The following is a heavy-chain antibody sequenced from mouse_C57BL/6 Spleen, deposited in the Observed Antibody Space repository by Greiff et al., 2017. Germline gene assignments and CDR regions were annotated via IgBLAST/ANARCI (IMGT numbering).Heavy chain of an antibody. J-gene: IGHJ4*01. CDR1: GFSLTSYG. V-gene: IGHV2-6-1*01. Sequence: VKLVESGPGLVAPSQSLSITCTVSGFSLTSYGVHWVRQPPGKGLEWLVVIWSDGSTTYNSALKSRLSISKDNSKSQVFLKMNSLQTDDTAMYYCARHEDYDSPYAMDYWGQGTSVTVSS. CDR3: ARHEDYDSPYAMDY. D-gene: IGHD2-4*01. CDR2: IWSDGST.